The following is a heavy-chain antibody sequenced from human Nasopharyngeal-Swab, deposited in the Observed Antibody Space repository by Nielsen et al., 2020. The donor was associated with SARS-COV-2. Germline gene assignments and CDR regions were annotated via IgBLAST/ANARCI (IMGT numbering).Heavy chain of an antibody. CDR1: GFTFSNFA. D-gene: IGHD3-22*01. CDR2: IYSDGSRT. J-gene: IGHJ4*02. CDR3: ARSHRDYYDSSGSDDY. V-gene: IGHV3-23*03. Sequence: GESLKISCAASGFTFSNFAMSWVRQAPGKGLEWVSVIYSDGSRTYYADSVKGRFTISRDNAKNSLYLQMNSLRAEDTAVYYCARSHRDYYDSSGSDDYWGQGTLVTVSS.